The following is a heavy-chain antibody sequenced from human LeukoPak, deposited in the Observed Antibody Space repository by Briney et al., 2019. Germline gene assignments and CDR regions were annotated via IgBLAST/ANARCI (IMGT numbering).Heavy chain of an antibody. CDR3: ARGPGIVGATDFDY. CDR2: INHSGST. Sequence: KPSETLSLTCAVYGGSFSGYYWSWIRQPPGKGLEWIGEINHSGSTNYNPSLKSRVTISVDTSKNQFSLKLSSVTAADTAVYYCARGPGIVGATDFDYWGQGTLVTVSS. CDR1: GGSFSGYY. J-gene: IGHJ4*02. V-gene: IGHV4-34*01. D-gene: IGHD1-26*01.